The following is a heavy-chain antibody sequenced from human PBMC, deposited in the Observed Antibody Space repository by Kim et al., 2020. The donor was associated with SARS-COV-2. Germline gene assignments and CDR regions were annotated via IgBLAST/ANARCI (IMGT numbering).Heavy chain of an antibody. D-gene: IGHD5-12*01. CDR1: GGSFNSYY. J-gene: IGHJ3*02. CDR3: ARTNIVSTIPGALDM. V-gene: IGHV4-34*01. CDR2: INYSETS. Sequence: SETLSLTCAVSGGSFNSYYWTWIRQSPAKGLEWIGEINYSETSNYNPSLKSRVTISVDTSKNQVSLRLHSVTAADTAVYYCARTNIVSTIPGALDMWGLGTMVTVSS.